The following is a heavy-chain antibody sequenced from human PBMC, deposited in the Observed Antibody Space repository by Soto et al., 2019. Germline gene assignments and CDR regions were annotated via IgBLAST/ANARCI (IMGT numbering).Heavy chain of an antibody. CDR3: TTDYYDSSGYYLGWY. CDR1: GFTFSNAW. Sequence: EVQLVESGGGLVKPGGSLRLSCAASGFTFSNAWMNWVRQAPGKGLEWVGRIKSKTDGGTTDYAAPVKGRFTISRDDSKNTLYLQRNSLKTEDTAVYYCTTDYYDSSGYYLGWYWGQGTLVTVSS. J-gene: IGHJ4*02. CDR2: IKSKTDGGTT. V-gene: IGHV3-15*07. D-gene: IGHD3-22*01.